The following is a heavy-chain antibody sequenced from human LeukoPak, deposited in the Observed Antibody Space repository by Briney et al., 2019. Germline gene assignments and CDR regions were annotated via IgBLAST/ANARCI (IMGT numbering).Heavy chain of an antibody. J-gene: IGHJ4*02. D-gene: IGHD1-7*01. CDR2: IYYSGST. CDR1: GGSISSSSYY. V-gene: IGHV4-39*01. CDR3: ARLNWNYDVDY. Sequence: SETLSLTCTVSGGSISSSSYYWGWIRQPPGKGLEWIGSIYYSGSTYYNPSLKSRVTISVDTSKNQFSLKLSSVTAADTAAYYCARLNWNYDVDYWGQGTLVTVSS.